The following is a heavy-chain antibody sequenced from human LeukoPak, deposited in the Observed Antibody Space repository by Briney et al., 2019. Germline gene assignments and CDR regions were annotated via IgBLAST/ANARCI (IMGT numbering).Heavy chain of an antibody. CDR1: GFTFNNYA. CDR2: ISGGGETT. CDR3: ANDPLIAAAGWSDY. V-gene: IGHV3-23*01. J-gene: IGHJ4*02. D-gene: IGHD6-13*01. Sequence: AGGSLRLSCAASGFTFNNYAMNWVRQAPGKGLEWVSSISGGGETTYYADSAKGRFTISRDNSKNTLYLQMNSLRAEDTAVYYCANDPLIAAAGWSDYWGQGTLVTVSS.